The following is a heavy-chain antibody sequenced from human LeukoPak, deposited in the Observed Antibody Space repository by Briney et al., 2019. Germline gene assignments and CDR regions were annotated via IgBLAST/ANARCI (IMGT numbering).Heavy chain of an antibody. CDR1: GYTFTSYD. CDR2: MNPNSGNT. Sequence: ASVKVSCKASGYTFTSYDINWVRQATGQGLEWMGWMNPNSGNTGYAQKFQGRVTMTRNTSISTAYMGLSSLRSEDTAVYYCASAWDSSGWTNWFDPWGQGTLVTVSS. CDR3: ASAWDSSGWTNWFDP. J-gene: IGHJ5*02. D-gene: IGHD6-19*01. V-gene: IGHV1-8*01.